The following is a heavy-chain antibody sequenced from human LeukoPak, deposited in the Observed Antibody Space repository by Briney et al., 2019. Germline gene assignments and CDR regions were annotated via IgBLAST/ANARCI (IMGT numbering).Heavy chain of an antibody. V-gene: IGHV4-4*09. J-gene: IGHJ4*02. D-gene: IGHD5-24*01. CDR3: ARDRRDGYRQAYYFDY. CDR1: GGSISSYD. CDR2: IYSSGST. Sequence: PSETLSLTCTVSGGSISSYDWSWIRQPPGKGLEWIGYIYSSGSTNYNPSLESRVPISVETSKNRFSLKLSSVTAADTAVYYCARDRRDGYRQAYYFDYWGQGTLVTVSS.